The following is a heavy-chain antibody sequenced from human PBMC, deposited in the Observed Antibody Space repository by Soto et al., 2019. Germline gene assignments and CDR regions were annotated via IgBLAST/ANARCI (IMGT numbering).Heavy chain of an antibody. D-gene: IGHD3-10*01. CDR3: VKTLITMVRGVPFDY. Sequence: PGGSLRLSCSASGFTFSSYAMHWVRQAPGKGLEYVSAISSNGGSTYYADSVKGRFTISRDNSKNTLYLQMSSLRAEDTAVYYCVKTLITMVRGVPFDYWGQGTLVTVSS. CDR1: GFTFSSYA. V-gene: IGHV3-64D*06. CDR2: ISSNGGST. J-gene: IGHJ4*02.